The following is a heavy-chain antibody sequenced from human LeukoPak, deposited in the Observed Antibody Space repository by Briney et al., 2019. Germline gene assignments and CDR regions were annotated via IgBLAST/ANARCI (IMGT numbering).Heavy chain of an antibody. J-gene: IGHJ4*02. Sequence: PSETLSLTCAVYGGSFSGYYWSWIRQPPGKGLEWIGEINHSGSTNYNPSLKSRVTISVDTSKNQFSLKLSSVTAADTAVYYCARVIWSAGKYYFDYWGQGTLVTVSS. D-gene: IGHD3-16*01. V-gene: IGHV4-34*01. CDR3: ARVIWSAGKYYFDY. CDR1: GGSFSGYY. CDR2: INHSGST.